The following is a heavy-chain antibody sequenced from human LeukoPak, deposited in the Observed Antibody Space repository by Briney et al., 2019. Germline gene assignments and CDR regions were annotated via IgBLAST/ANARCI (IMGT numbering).Heavy chain of an antibody. D-gene: IGHD3-16*02. CDR3: ARYDVWGSYRAFDY. CDR2: MYHSGST. V-gene: IGHV4-34*01. CDR1: GGSFSGYY. J-gene: IGHJ4*02. Sequence: RPSETLSLTCAVYGGSFSGYYWSWIRQPPGKGLEWIGTMYHSGSTYYNPSLKSRVTISVDTSKNQFSLRLSSVTAADTAVYYCARYDVWGSYRAFDYWGQGTLVTVSS.